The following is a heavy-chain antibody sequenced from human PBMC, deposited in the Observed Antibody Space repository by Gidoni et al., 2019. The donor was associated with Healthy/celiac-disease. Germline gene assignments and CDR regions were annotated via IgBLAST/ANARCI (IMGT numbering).Heavy chain of an antibody. Sequence: QVQLVQSGAEVKKPGASVKVSCKASGYTFTSYYMHWVRQAPGQGLAWMGIINPSGGSTSYAQKFQGRVTMTRDTSTSTVYMELSSLRSDDTAVYYCAREGSGWPRRNWFDPWGQGTLVTVSS. V-gene: IGHV1-46*01. D-gene: IGHD6-19*01. J-gene: IGHJ5*02. CDR2: INPSGGST. CDR1: GYTFTSYY. CDR3: AREGSGWPRRNWFDP.